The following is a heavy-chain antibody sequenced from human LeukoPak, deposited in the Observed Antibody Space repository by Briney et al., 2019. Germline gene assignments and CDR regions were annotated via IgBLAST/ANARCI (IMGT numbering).Heavy chain of an antibody. D-gene: IGHD3-22*01. CDR1: GYTFTSYD. CDR2: MNPNSGNT. Sequence: GASVKVSCKASGYTFTSYDINWVRQATGQGLEWMGWMNPNSGNTGYAQKFQGRVTITRNTSISTAYMELSSLRSEDTAVYYCARRNYDEDAFDIWGQGTMVTVSS. V-gene: IGHV1-8*03. CDR3: ARRNYDEDAFDI. J-gene: IGHJ3*02.